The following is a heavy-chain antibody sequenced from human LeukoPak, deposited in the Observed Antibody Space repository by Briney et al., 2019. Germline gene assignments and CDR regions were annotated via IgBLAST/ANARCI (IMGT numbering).Heavy chain of an antibody. D-gene: IGHD1-26*01. J-gene: IGHJ4*02. CDR1: GFTLSSYW. V-gene: IGHV3-7*05. CDR3: ARGQSGFDF. CDR2: IESDGSEK. Sequence: SGGSRRLSCAASGFTLSSYWMTWVRQAPGKGLEWVANIESDGSEKNYVDSVKGRFTISRDNAKNSLYLQRNSLRAEDPAVYYCARGQSGFDFWGQGTLVTVSS.